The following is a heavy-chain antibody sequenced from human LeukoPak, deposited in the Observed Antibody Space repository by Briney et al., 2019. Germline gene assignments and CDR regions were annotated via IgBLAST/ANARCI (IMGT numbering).Heavy chain of an antibody. Sequence: GGSLTVSRTASGFSITGSYMSWVRQAPGKGLEWVSAIYSGGSTYYADSVKSRFTIFRDNSKNTEYLQMNSLRAEDTAVYYCARDLPPSSWFFALWGRGTLVTVSS. J-gene: IGHJ2*01. CDR2: IYSGGST. CDR3: ARDLPPSSWFFAL. D-gene: IGHD2-15*01. V-gene: IGHV3-53*01. CDR1: GFSITGSY.